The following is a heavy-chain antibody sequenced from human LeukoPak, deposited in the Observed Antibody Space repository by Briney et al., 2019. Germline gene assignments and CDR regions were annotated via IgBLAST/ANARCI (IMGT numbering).Heavy chain of an antibody. CDR3: AEDPMNSWYRTTYLDY. V-gene: IGHV3-74*01. CDR2: INTDGSST. D-gene: IGHD6-13*01. Sequence: GGSLRLSCAASGFTFSSYWMHWVRQAPGKGLVWVSRINTDGSSTSYADSVKGRFTISRDNSKNTLYLQMNSLRVEDTAVYYCAEDPMNSWYRTTYLDYWGQGTLVTVSS. J-gene: IGHJ4*02. CDR1: GFTFSSYW.